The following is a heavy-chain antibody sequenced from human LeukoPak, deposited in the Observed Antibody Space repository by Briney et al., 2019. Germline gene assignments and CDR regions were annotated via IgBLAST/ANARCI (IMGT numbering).Heavy chain of an antibody. Sequence: GASVKVSCKASGYTFTSYGISWARQAPGQGLEWMGWISAYNGNTNYAQKLQGRVTMTTDTSTSTAYMELRSLRSDDTAVYYCARDKTRSGYYDFWSGPNWFDPWGQGTLVTVSS. CDR1: GYTFTSYG. CDR2: ISAYNGNT. CDR3: ARDKTRSGYYDFWSGPNWFDP. V-gene: IGHV1-18*01. J-gene: IGHJ5*02. D-gene: IGHD3-3*01.